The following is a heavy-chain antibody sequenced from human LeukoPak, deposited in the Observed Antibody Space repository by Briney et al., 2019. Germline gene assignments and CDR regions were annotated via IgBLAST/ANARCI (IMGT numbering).Heavy chain of an antibody. CDR3: ARTDRQYSGGTEDY. J-gene: IGHJ4*02. CDR1: GFTFSIYS. Sequence: KTGGSLRLSCAASGFTFSIYSMNWVCQAPGKGLEWVSYISTSSSTIYYADSVKGRFTISRDNAKNSLYLQMNSLRAEDTAVYYCARTDRQYSGGTEDYWGQGTLVTVSS. V-gene: IGHV3-48*04. D-gene: IGHD5-12*01. CDR2: ISTSSSTI.